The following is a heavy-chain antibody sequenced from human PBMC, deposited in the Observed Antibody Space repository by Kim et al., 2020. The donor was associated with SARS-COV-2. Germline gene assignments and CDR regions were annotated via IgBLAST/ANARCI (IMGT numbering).Heavy chain of an antibody. Sequence: IANYAQKFQGRVTITADKSTSTAYMELSSLRSEDTAVYYCARLSFSAAGNWGQGTLVTVSS. J-gene: IGHJ4*02. D-gene: IGHD6-13*01. CDR3: ARLSFSAAGN. V-gene: IGHV1-69*02. CDR2: IA.